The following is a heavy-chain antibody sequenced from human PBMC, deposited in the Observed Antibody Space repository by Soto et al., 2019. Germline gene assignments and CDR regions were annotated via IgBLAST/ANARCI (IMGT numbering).Heavy chain of an antibody. J-gene: IGHJ4*02. CDR1: GGSFSGYY. D-gene: IGHD1-1*01. CDR2: IRQSEGT. Sequence: SETLSLTCAVYGGSFSGYYWNWIRQPPGKGLEWIGEIRQSEGTSYNPSLKSRVTISVDTSMNQFSLKLRSVTAADTAVYFCARGSDRYKVHYWGQGTLVTVSS. CDR3: ARGSDRYKVHY. V-gene: IGHV4-34*01.